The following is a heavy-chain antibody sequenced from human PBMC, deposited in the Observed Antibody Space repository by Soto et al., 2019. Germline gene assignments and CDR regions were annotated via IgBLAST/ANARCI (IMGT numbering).Heavy chain of an antibody. Sequence: PSETLSLTCAVSGGSIRSGGYSWSWIRQPPGKGLEWIGYIYHSGSTYYNPSLKSRVTISVDRSKNQFSLKLSSVTAADTAVYYCARVGYCSGGSCHLFDYWGQGTLVTVSS. D-gene: IGHD2-15*01. V-gene: IGHV4-30-2*01. CDR2: IYHSGST. J-gene: IGHJ4*02. CDR3: ARVGYCSGGSCHLFDY. CDR1: GGSIRSGGYS.